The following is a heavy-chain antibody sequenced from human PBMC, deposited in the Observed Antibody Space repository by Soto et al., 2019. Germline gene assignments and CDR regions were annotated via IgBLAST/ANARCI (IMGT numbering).Heavy chain of an antibody. CDR2: IYYSGTT. D-gene: IGHD1-26*01. V-gene: IGHV4-59*08. Sequence: TLSLTCTVSGGSIIDYYWSWIRQPPGKGLEWIGYIYYSGTTDYSPSLKSRVTISVDTSKNQFSLKLSSVTAADSAIYYCARQSGGYYYYGMDVWGQGTSVTVSS. J-gene: IGHJ6*02. CDR1: GGSIIDYY. CDR3: ARQSGGYYYYGMDV.